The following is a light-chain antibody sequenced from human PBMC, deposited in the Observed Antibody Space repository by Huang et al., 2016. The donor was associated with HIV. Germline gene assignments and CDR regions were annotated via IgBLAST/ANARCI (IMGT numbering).Light chain of an antibody. CDR3: QQHHSWLT. CDR2: DAS. J-gene: IGKJ4*01. Sequence: IVLTQSPATLSWYLGERVTLSCRASQSISNHLVWYQQRPGQAPSLLIYDASNRVAGVPARFSGSGSGTYFTLTISSLEPEDFALYYCQQHHSWLTFGGGTKLEVK. V-gene: IGKV3-11*01. CDR1: QSISNH.